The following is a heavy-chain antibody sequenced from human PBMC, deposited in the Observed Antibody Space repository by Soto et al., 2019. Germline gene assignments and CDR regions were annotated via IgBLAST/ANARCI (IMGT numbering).Heavy chain of an antibody. CDR2: IYSGGST. CDR1: GFTVSSNY. Sequence: EVQLVESGGGLVQPGGSLRLSCAASGFTVSSNYMSWVRQAPGKGLEWVSVIYSGGSTYYADSVKGRFTIYRDSTKNTMYLPLNSLKVEDTAVFYCAREGYSAYVMDVWGQGTTVIVSS. V-gene: IGHV3-66*01. CDR3: AREGYSAYVMDV. D-gene: IGHD5-12*01. J-gene: IGHJ6*02.